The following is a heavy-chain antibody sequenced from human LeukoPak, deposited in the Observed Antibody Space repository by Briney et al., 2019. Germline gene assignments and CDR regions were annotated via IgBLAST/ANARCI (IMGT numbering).Heavy chain of an antibody. V-gene: IGHV1-69*05. J-gene: IGHJ5*02. CDR3: ARETSRYSSSWFNSPSWFDP. CDR2: IIPIFGTA. D-gene: IGHD6-13*01. Sequence: SVKVSCKASGGTFISYAISWVRQAPGQGLEWMGRIIPIFGTANYAQKFQGRVTITTDESTSTAYMELSSLRSEDTAVYYCARETSRYSSSWFNSPSWFDPWGQGTLVTVSS. CDR1: GGTFISYA.